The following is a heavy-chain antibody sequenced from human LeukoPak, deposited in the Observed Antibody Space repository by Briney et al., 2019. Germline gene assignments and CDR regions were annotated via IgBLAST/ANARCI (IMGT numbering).Heavy chain of an antibody. V-gene: IGHV4-59*01. D-gene: IGHD3-22*01. CDR1: GGSISSYY. Sequence: SETPSLTCTVSGGSISSYYWSWIRQPPGKGLEWIGYIYYSGSTNYNPSLKSRVTISVDTSKNQFSLKLSSATAADTAVYYCARDPYYYDSSGYYHWYFDLWGRGTLVTVSS. CDR3: ARDPYYYDSSGYYHWYFDL. J-gene: IGHJ2*01. CDR2: IYYSGST.